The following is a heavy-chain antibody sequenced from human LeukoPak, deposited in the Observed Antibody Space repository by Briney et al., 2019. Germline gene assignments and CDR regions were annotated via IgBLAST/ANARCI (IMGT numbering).Heavy chain of an antibody. D-gene: IGHD3-22*01. CDR1: GGSISNYY. Sequence: SETLSLTCTVSGGSISNYYWSWIRQSPEKGLEWIGYIHDSGSTNYNPSLKSRVTISVDTSKNQFSLKLSSVTAADTAVYYCARVGPTYYYDSSGYYYDYWGQGTLVTVSS. J-gene: IGHJ4*02. CDR3: ARVGPTYYYDSSGYYYDY. V-gene: IGHV4-59*12. CDR2: IHDSGST.